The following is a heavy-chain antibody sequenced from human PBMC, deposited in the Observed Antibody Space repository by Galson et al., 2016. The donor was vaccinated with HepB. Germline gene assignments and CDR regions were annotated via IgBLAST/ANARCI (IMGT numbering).Heavy chain of an antibody. V-gene: IGHV3-74*03. CDR1: GFTFSSYW. J-gene: IGHJ3*02. D-gene: IGHD2-15*01. CDR2: INNDGSNT. CDR3: ARPGYCSGSSCYVPFDI. Sequence: SLRLSCAASGFTFSSYWMNWVRQAPGKGLVGVSRINNDGSNTTYADSVKGRFTISRDNAKNTLYLHMNSLRAEDTAVYYCARPGYCSGSSCYVPFDIWGQGTMATVSS.